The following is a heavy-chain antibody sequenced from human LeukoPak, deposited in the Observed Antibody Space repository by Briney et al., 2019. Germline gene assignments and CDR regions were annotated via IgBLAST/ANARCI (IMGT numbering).Heavy chain of an antibody. CDR1: GFTFSSYA. V-gene: IGHV3-23*01. D-gene: IGHD3-22*01. CDR3: AKGGYYDSSGYSPLPFDI. J-gene: IGHJ3*02. CDR2: ISGSGGST. Sequence: GGSLRLSCAASGFTFSSYAMSWVRQAPGKGLEWVSAISGSGGSTYYADSVKGRFTISRDNSQNTLYLQMNSLRAEDTVVYYCAKGGYYDSSGYSPLPFDIWGQGTMVTVSS.